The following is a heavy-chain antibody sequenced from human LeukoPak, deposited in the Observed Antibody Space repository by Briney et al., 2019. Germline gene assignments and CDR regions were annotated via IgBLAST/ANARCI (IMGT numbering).Heavy chain of an antibody. D-gene: IGHD1-26*01. J-gene: IGHJ4*02. CDR3: ARGYSGTYRIDY. CDR2: INSDGSST. CDR1: GFTFSSYW. V-gene: IGHV3-74*01. Sequence: GGSLRLSCAASGFTFSSYWMHWVRQAPGKGLVWVSRINSDGSSTSYADSVKGRFTISRDNAKNMLSLQMNRLRADDTAVYYCARGYSGTYRIDYWGQGTLVTVSS.